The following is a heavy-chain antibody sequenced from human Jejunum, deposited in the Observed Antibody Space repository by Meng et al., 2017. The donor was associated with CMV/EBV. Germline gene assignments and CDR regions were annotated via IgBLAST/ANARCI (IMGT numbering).Heavy chain of an antibody. V-gene: IGHV4-30-4*01. CDR3: AREVNTTADADAFDI. D-gene: IGHD1-1*01. CDR1: GASFNTPNCV. CDR2: SSYTGSA. Sequence: QDQMLASGLGLVKPAHSPSVSLTVSGASFNTPNCVWSLVRQRPGKGLGWIGVSSYTGSAHYNPSLQSLVTISIVSSKSHFSLRLISMTAADTAVYYCAREVNTTADADAFDIWGQGTVVTVSS. J-gene: IGHJ3*02.